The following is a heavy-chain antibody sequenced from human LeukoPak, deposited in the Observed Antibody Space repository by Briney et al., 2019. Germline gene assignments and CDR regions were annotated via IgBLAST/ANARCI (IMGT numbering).Heavy chain of an antibody. Sequence: ASVKVSCKASGYTFTGYYMHWVRQAPGQGLEWMGWINPNSGGTNYAQKFQGRVTMTRDTSISTAYMELSRLRSDDTAVYYCARDAYVDNPMEKAFDIWGQGTMVTVSS. CDR2: INPNSGGT. CDR1: GYTFTGYY. J-gene: IGHJ3*02. D-gene: IGHD3-16*01. V-gene: IGHV1-2*02. CDR3: ARDAYVDNPMEKAFDI.